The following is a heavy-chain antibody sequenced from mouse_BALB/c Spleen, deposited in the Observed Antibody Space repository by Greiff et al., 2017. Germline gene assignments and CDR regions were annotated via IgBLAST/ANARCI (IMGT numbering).Heavy chain of an antibody. CDR1: GFSLTSYG. Sequence: VKLMESGPGLVAPSQSLSITCTVSGFSLTSYGVHWVRQPPGKGLEWLGVIWAGGSTNYNSALMSRLSISKDNSKSQVFLKMNSLQTDDTAMYYCARRWFAYWGQGTLVTVSA. CDR2: IWAGGST. V-gene: IGHV2-9*02. J-gene: IGHJ3*01. CDR3: ARRWFAY.